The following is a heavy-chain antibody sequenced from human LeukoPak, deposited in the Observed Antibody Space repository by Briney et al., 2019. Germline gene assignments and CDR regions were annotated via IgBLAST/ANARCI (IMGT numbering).Heavy chain of an antibody. CDR2: INPSGGST. V-gene: IGHV1-46*01. CDR3: ARDAGIYHPFDY. Sequence: ASVKVSCKASGYTFTSYYMHWVRQAPGQGLEWMGIINPSGGSTSYAQKFQGRVTMTRDMSTSTVYMELSRLRSDDTAVYYCARDAGIYHPFDYWGQGTLVTVSS. J-gene: IGHJ4*02. CDR1: GYTFTSYY. D-gene: IGHD1-26*01.